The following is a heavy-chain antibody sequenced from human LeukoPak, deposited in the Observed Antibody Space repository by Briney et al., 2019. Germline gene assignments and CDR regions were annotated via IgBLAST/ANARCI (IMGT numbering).Heavy chain of an antibody. V-gene: IGHV1-18*01. J-gene: IGHJ4*02. CDR1: GYTFTSYG. Sequence: ASVKVSCKASGYTFTSYGIGWVQQAPGQGLEWMGWISAYNGNTNYAQKLQGRVTMTTDTSTSTAYMELRSLRSDDTAVYYCAREEVATGAFDYWGQGTLVTVSS. CDR2: ISAYNGNT. D-gene: IGHD5-12*01. CDR3: AREEVATGAFDY.